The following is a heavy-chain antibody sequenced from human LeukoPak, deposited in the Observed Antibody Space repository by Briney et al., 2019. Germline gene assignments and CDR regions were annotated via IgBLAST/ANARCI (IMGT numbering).Heavy chain of an antibody. D-gene: IGHD3-16*02. J-gene: IGHJ4*02. V-gene: IGHV3-33*06. Sequence: GRSRRLSCAASGFTFSTYGMHWVRQAPGKGLHWVAVIWYDGSKKFYTDSVKGRFTISRDNSKNTLYLQMNSLRAEDTAVYYCAKDALISFRGAWSQSDCWGQGTLVTVSS. CDR3: AKDALISFRGAWSQSDC. CDR2: IWYDGSKK. CDR1: GFTFSTYG.